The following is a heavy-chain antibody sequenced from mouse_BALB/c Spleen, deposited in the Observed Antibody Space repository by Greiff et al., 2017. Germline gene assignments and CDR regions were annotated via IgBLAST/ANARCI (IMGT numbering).Heavy chain of an antibody. J-gene: IGHJ3*01. CDR3: ARWATASWFAY. CDR1: GFTFSSYT. V-gene: IGHV5-6-4*01. D-gene: IGHD1-2*01. CDR2: ISSGGSYT. Sequence: EVKVVESGAGLVKPGGSLKLSCAASGFTFSSYTMSWVRQTPEKRLEWVATISSGGSYTYYPDSVKGRFTISRDNAKNTLYLQMSSLKSEDTAMYYCARWATASWFAYWGQGTLVTVSA.